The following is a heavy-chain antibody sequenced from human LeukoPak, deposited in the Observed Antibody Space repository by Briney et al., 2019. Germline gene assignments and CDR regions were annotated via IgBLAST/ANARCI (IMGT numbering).Heavy chain of an antibody. V-gene: IGHV3-33*01. D-gene: IGHD1-26*01. Sequence: GGSLRLSCAASGFTFSSYGMHWVRQAPGKGLEWVAVIWYDGSNKYYADSVKGRFTISRDNFKNTLYLQMNSLRAEDTAVYYCARDPSGSYDGVSYFDYWGQGTLVTVSS. CDR3: ARDPSGSYDGVSYFDY. CDR2: IWYDGSNK. CDR1: GFTFSSYG. J-gene: IGHJ4*02.